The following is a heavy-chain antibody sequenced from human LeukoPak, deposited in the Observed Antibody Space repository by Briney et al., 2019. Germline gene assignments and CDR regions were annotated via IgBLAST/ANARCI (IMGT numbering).Heavy chain of an antibody. J-gene: IGHJ4*02. V-gene: IGHV4-30-4*01. Sequence: SETLSLTCTVSGGSISSGDYYWSWIRQPPGKGLEWIGYIYYSGSTYYNPSLKSRVTISVDTSKNQFSLKLSSVTAADTAVYYCARDVYVGTSCYFDNSGQGTLVTVSS. CDR3: ARDVYVGTSCYFDN. CDR2: IYYSGST. D-gene: IGHD2-2*01. CDR1: GGSISSGDYY.